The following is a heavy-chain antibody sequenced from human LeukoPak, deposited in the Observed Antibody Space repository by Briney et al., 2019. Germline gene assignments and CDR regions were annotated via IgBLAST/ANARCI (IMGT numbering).Heavy chain of an antibody. CDR3: TLGYCRGGSCYQSDY. D-gene: IGHD2-15*01. CDR2: INSDYETT. CDR1: GFTLRYYW. Sequence: GGSLRLSCEASGFTLRYYWMHWVRQAPGKGLVWVSRINSDYETTTYADSVKGRFTISRDNARNTLYLQMNSLTAEDTAVYYCTLGYCRGGSCYQSDYWGQGTQVTVSS. V-gene: IGHV3-74*01. J-gene: IGHJ4*02.